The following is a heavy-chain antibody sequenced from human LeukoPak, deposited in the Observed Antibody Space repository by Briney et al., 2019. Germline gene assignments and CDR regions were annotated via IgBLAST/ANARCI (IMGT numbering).Heavy chain of an antibody. CDR3: VKERMLWCGELSAFDV. CDR1: GFIFSNYG. J-gene: IGHJ3*01. CDR2: IGGTGLSI. D-gene: IGHD4/OR15-4a*01. Sequence: GGSLRLSCAGSGFIFSNYGMNWVRQAPGEGLEWIAGIGGTGLSIDYTASVKGRFTISRDNSRNTLYLQMNSLRSEDTAIYYCVKERMLWCGELSAFDVWGQGTVVTVSS. V-gene: IGHV3-23*01.